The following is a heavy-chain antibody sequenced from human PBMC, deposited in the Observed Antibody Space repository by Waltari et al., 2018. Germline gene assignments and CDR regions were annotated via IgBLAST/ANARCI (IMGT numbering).Heavy chain of an antibody. Sequence: QVQLVQSGAEVKRPGASVKVSCKVPGYTLYELSMHWVRQAPGKGLEWMGGCDPEQGETISAQNCQGRVTITDDTATDTAYMQLSSLRSDDTAVYYCVTGRIMKNVGGVLVIDHGLRAGYFQFWGQGTLVAVSS. CDR3: VTGRIMKNVGGVLVIDHGLRAGYFQF. J-gene: IGHJ1*01. D-gene: IGHD3-16*02. CDR2: CDPEQGET. V-gene: IGHV1-24*01. CDR1: GYTLYELS.